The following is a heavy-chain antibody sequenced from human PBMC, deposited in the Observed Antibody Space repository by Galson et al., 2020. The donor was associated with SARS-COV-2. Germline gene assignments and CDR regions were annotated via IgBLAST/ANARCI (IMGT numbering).Heavy chain of an antibody. CDR2: ISYDGSNK. V-gene: IGHV3-30*01. CDR3: AGEVVGIQLWFF. D-gene: IGHD5-18*01. J-gene: IGHJ4*02. Sequence: GGSLRLSCAASGFTFSSYAMHWVRQAPGKGLEWVAVISYDGSNKYYADSVKGRFTISRDNSKNTLYLQMNSLRAEDTAVYYCAGEVVGIQLWFFWGQGTLVTVSS. CDR1: GFTFSSYA.